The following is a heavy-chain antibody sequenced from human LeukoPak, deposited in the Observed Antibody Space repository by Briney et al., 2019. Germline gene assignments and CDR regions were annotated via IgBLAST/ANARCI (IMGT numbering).Heavy chain of an antibody. Sequence: GGSLRLSCAASGFTFSSYWMHWVRQAPGKGLVWVSRINSHGSSTTYADSVKGRFTISRDNAKNTLYLRMNSLRADDTAVYYCARGGGYSYDYFDYWGQGTLVTVSS. D-gene: IGHD5-18*01. CDR2: INSHGSST. J-gene: IGHJ4*02. CDR1: GFTFSSYW. CDR3: ARGGGYSYDYFDY. V-gene: IGHV3-74*01.